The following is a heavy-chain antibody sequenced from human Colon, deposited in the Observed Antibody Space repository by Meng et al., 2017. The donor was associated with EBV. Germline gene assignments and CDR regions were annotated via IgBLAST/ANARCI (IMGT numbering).Heavy chain of an antibody. CDR3: ARVSGRSFDP. CDR2: IYYIGGT. CDR1: GASVATGRYY. D-gene: IGHD3-10*01. Sequence: QVQLQESGPGLVKPSATLSLTCTVSGASVATGRYYWSWIRQPPGKGLEWIAYIYYIGGTNYNPSLKSRLTISLDTSKNQFSLSLRSVTAADTAVYYCARVSGRSFDPWGQGTLVTVSS. J-gene: IGHJ5*02. V-gene: IGHV4-61*01.